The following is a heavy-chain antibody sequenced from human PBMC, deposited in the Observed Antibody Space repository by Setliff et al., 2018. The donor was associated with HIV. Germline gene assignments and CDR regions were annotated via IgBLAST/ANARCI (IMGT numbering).Heavy chain of an antibody. J-gene: IGHJ3*02. CDR3: TTWDKGSVWFGELLVSPDVFDI. V-gene: IGHV3-23*01. Sequence: GGSLRLSCAASGFTFSNYAMSWVRQAPGEGLEWVSAILSTGERTFYADSLKGRFTISRDDSKNTLYLQMNSLKIEDTAVYYCTTWDKGSVWFGELLVSPDVFDIWGQGTLVTVSS. CDR2: ILSTGERT. CDR1: GFTFSNYA. D-gene: IGHD3-10*01.